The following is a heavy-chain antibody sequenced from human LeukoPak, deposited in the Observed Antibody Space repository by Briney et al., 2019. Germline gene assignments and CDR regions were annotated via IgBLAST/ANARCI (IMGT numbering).Heavy chain of an antibody. CDR2: NSYSGST. CDR3: ARHADSGTYPLDY. V-gene: IGHV4-59*08. J-gene: IGHJ4*02. CDR1: GGSTSSYS. Sequence: SETLSLTCTVSGGSTSSYSWSWIRQPPGKGLEWIGYNSYSGSTNYNPSLKSRVTISVGTSKNQFSLKLTSVTAADTAVYYCARHADSGTYPLDYWGQGTLVTVSS. D-gene: IGHD1-26*01.